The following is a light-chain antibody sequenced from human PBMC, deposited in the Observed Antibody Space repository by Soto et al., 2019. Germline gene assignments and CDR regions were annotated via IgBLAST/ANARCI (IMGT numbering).Light chain of an antibody. J-gene: IGLJ2*01. Sequence: QSALTQPRSVFGSPGQSVTISCTGTSSDVGAYNSVSWYQQHPDKAPKLMIYDVSQRPSGVPDRFSGSKSGNTASLTISGLQAEDEADYYCVSYTGTHIPVALGGGTKVTVL. V-gene: IGLV2-11*01. CDR2: DVS. CDR3: VSYTGTHIPVA. CDR1: SSDVGAYNS.